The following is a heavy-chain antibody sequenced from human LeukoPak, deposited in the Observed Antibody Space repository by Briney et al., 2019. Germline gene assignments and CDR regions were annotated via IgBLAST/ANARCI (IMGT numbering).Heavy chain of an antibody. Sequence: GGSLRLSCAASGFTFSSYAMSWVRPAPGKGREWVSAISGSGGSTYYADSVKGRFTISRDNSKNTLYLQMNSLRAEDTAVYYWAEDKSHLTGYLGYFDYWGQGTLVTVSS. CDR3: AEDKSHLTGYLGYFDY. V-gene: IGHV3-23*01. D-gene: IGHD3-9*01. CDR2: ISGSGGST. CDR1: GFTFSSYA. J-gene: IGHJ4*02.